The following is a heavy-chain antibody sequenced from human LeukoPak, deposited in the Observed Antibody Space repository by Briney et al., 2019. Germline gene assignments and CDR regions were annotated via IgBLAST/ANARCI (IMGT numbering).Heavy chain of an antibody. J-gene: IGHJ5*02. D-gene: IGHD2-8*01. Sequence: SQTLSLTCAISGDSVSSDSSAWNWIRQSPSRVLEWLGRTCYRAKLYKDYAVFSKSRITINTDTSMNQFSLQLNSVTPEDTAVYYCARSVNNWFDPWGQGTLVTVSS. CDR3: ARSVNNWFDP. V-gene: IGHV6-1*01. CDR2: TCYRAKLYK. CDR1: GDSVSSDSSA.